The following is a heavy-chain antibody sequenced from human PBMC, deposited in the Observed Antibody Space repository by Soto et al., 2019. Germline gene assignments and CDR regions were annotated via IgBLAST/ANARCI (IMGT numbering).Heavy chain of an antibody. Sequence: PSETLSLTCTVSGGSISSGGYYWSWIRQHPGKGLEWIGYIYYSGSTYYNPSLKSRFTISVDTSKNHFSLKLSFVIAADTAVYYCARDRDGGNSYWGQGTLVTVSS. J-gene: IGHJ4*02. CDR1: GGSISSGGYY. CDR2: IYYSGST. CDR3: ARDRDGGNSY. V-gene: IGHV4-31*03. D-gene: IGHD4-17*01.